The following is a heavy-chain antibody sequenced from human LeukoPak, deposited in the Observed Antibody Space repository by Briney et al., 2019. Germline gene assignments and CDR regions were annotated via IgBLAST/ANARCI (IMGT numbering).Heavy chain of an antibody. Sequence: GGSLRLSCAASGFTFSTFEMNWVRQAPGKGLEWVSYIRSSHRPIYYADSVKGRFTISRGNAQNSLYLQMNNLRAEDTAVYYCARVLSYYDRSGSYGDWYFDLWGRGTLVTVSS. J-gene: IGHJ2*01. CDR1: GFTFSTFE. V-gene: IGHV3-48*03. CDR3: ARVLSYYDRSGSYGDWYFDL. D-gene: IGHD3-22*01. CDR2: IRSSHRPI.